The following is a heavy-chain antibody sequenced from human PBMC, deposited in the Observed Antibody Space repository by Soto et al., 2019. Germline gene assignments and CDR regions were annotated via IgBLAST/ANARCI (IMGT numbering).Heavy chain of an antibody. CDR3: ARGSLLWNYHYYMDV. CDR2: IWYDGSNK. D-gene: IGHD3-16*01. V-gene: IGHV3-33*01. J-gene: IGHJ6*03. Sequence: QVQLVESGGGVVQPGRSLRLSCAASGFTFSSYGMHWVRQAPGKGLEWVAVIWYDGSNKYYADSVKGRFTISRDNSKNTLYLQMNSLRAEDTAVYYCARGSLLWNYHYYMDVWGKGNTLTVSS. CDR1: GFTFSSYG.